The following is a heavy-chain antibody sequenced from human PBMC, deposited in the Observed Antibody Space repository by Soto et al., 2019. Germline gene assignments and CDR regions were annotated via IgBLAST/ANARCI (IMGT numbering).Heavy chain of an antibody. CDR2: VSASNGKT. D-gene: IGHD3-10*01. CDR3: AREAFGVQASWFDP. CDR1: GYIFTTYS. Sequence: ASVKVSCKASGYIFTTYSITWVRQAPGQGLEWMGWVSASNGKTNYAQKFEDRVTMTTDTSTTTAYMELRSLRSDDTAMYYCAREAFGVQASWFDPWGQGTLVTVSS. J-gene: IGHJ5*02. V-gene: IGHV1-18*04.